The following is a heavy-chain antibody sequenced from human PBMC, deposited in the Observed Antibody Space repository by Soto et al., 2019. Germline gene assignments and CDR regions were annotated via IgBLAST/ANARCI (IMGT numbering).Heavy chain of an antibody. D-gene: IGHD3-3*01. CDR1: SGSISSSNW. CDR3: ARVVRVEPIFGVVIIYFDY. CDR2: IYHSGST. J-gene: IGHJ4*02. Sequence: PSETLSLTCAVSSGSISSSNWWSWVRQPPGKGLEWIGEIYHSGSTNYNPSLKSRVTISVDKSKNQFSLKLSSVTAADTAVYYCARVVRVEPIFGVVIIYFDYWGQGTLVTVSS. V-gene: IGHV4-4*02.